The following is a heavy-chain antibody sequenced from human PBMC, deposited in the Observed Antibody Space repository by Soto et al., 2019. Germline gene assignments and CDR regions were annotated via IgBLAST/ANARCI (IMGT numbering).Heavy chain of an antibody. CDR1: GGSINNYY. CDR3: ARRTDTTNWLDP. Sequence: AAETLSLTCTVSGGSINNYYWTWIRQPPGKGLEWIGYVYHTGSTNYNPSLKGRVTISIDTSKNQFSLKLSAVTAADTAVYYRARRTDTTNWLDPWGQGTLVTVSS. CDR2: VYHTGST. D-gene: IGHD1-7*01. J-gene: IGHJ5*02. V-gene: IGHV4-59*01.